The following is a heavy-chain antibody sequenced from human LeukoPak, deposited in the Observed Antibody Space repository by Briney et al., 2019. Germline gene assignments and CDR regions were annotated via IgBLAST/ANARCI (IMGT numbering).Heavy chain of an antibody. CDR3: ARGVVAGPPYYYYYMDV. J-gene: IGHJ6*03. V-gene: IGHV4-59*01. CDR2: IYYSGST. CDR1: GGSISSYY. Sequence: SETLSLTCTVSGGSISSYYLSWIRQPPGKGLEWIGYIYYSGSTNYNPSLKSRVTISVDTSKNQFSLKLSSVTAGEAAVYYCARGVVAGPPYYYYYMDVWGKGTTVTVSS. D-gene: IGHD6-19*01.